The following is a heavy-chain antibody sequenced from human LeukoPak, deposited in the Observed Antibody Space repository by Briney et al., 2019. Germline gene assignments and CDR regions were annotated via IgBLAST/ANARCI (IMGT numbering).Heavy chain of an antibody. CDR1: GFKFTAYG. J-gene: IGHJ6*04. CDR3: AKATREWEKLQAMDV. D-gene: IGHD1-26*01. Sequence: GKSLRLSCAASGFKFTAYGMHWVRQAPGKGLEWVAFIRYDGSNKYYADSVKGRFTISRDNSKNTLYLQMNSLRAEDTAVYYCAKATREWEKLQAMDVWGNGTTVTVSS. V-gene: IGHV3-30*02. CDR2: IRYDGSNK.